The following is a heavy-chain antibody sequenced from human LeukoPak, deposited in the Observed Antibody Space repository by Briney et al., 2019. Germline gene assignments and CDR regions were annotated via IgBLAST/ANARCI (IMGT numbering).Heavy chain of an antibody. CDR3: ARGGLTATISEASFDY. CDR1: GYSITSGYD. V-gene: IGHV4-38-2*02. J-gene: IGHJ4*02. CDR2: IYYRRST. Sequence: SETLSLTCTVSGYSITSGYDWGWIRQPPGKGLDWIGSIYYRRSTYYNPSLKSRVTISIATSKNQFSLRLSSMTAADTAVYYCARGGLTATISEASFDYWGQGTLVTV. D-gene: IGHD5-12*01.